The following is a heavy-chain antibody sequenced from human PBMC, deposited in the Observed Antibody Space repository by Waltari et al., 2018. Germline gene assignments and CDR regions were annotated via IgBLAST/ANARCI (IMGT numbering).Heavy chain of an antibody. CDR2: IYYSGST. CDR1: GGSISSSSYY. V-gene: IGHV4-39*07. CDR3: AREGIGYGDYVGAFDI. Sequence: QLQLQESGPGLVKPSETLSLTCTVSGGSISSSSYYWGWIRQPPGNGLEWIGSIYYSGSTYYNPSLKSRVTISVDTSKNQFSLKLSSVTAADTAVYYCAREGIGYGDYVGAFDIWGQGTMVTVSS. J-gene: IGHJ3*02. D-gene: IGHD4-17*01.